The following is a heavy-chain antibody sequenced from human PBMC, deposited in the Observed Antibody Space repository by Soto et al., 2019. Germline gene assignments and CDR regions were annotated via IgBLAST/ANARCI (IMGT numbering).Heavy chain of an antibody. CDR2: IKEDGSEK. D-gene: IGHD1-26*01. J-gene: IGHJ6*02. CDR3: ARDWYSNYGMDV. Sequence: EVQLVESGGGLVQTGGSLRLSCAASGFSFRGYWMSWVRQAPGKGLEWVANIKEDGSEKYYVDSVKGRFTISRDNAKNSLDLQMDSLRAEDTAVYYCARDWYSNYGMDVWGQGTTVTVSS. V-gene: IGHV3-7*01. CDR1: GFSFRGYW.